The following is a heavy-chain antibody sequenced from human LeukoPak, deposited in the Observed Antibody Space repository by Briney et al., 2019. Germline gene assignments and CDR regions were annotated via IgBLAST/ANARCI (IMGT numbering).Heavy chain of an antibody. Sequence: SETLSLTCTVSGGSISSSSYHWGCIRQPPGKGLEWIGSIYYSGSTYYNPSLKSRVTISVDTSKNQFSLKLSSVTAADTAVYYCAITIVVVTASRESYFDYWGQGTLVTVSS. V-gene: IGHV4-39*01. CDR2: IYYSGST. CDR1: GGSISSSSYH. CDR3: AITIVVVTASRESYFDY. J-gene: IGHJ4*02. D-gene: IGHD2-21*02.